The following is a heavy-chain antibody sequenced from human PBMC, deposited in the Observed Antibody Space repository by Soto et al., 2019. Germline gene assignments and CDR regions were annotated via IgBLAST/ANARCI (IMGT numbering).Heavy chain of an antibody. CDR1: GFTFSDYY. V-gene: IGHV3-11*01. CDR3: ARGYSSSWYLRDYYYYMDV. CDR2: ISSSGSTI. D-gene: IGHD6-13*01. Sequence: TGGSLRLSCAASGFTFSDYYMSWIRQAPGKGLEWVSYISSSGSTIYYADSVKGRFTISRDNAKNSLYLQMNSLRAEDTAVYYCARGYSSSWYLRDYYYYMDVWGKGTTVTVSS. J-gene: IGHJ6*03.